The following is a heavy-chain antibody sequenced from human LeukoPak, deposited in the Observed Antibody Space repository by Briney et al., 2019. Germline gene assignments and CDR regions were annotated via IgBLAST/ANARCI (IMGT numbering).Heavy chain of an antibody. J-gene: IGHJ6*02. CDR3: ARGPIYLWLYYGMDV. CDR2: ISSNGGST. D-gene: IGHD5-18*01. V-gene: IGHV3-64D*06. Sequence: PGGSLRLSCSASGFTFSSYAMHWVRQAPGKGLEYVSAISSNGGSTYYADSVKGRFTISRDNSKNTLYLQMSSLRAEDTAVYFCARGPIYLWLYYGMDVWGQGTTVTVSS. CDR1: GFTFSSYA.